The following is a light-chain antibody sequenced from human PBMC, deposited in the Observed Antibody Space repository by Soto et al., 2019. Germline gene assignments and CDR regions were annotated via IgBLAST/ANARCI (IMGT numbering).Light chain of an antibody. Sequence: ETVSTKTPRTLSLSPGERATLSCRASQSVSSSLAWYQQTPGQAPRLLSYDASNRATGIPARFSGGGSGTDFTLTIDNLEPEDFAIYYCQQRSNWPPSTFGQGTRLESK. CDR3: QQRSNWPPST. V-gene: IGKV3-11*01. CDR1: QSVSSS. J-gene: IGKJ5*01. CDR2: DAS.